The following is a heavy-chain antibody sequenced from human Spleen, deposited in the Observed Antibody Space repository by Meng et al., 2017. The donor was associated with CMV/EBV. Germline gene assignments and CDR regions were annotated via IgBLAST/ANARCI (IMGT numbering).Heavy chain of an antibody. CDR2: KRYDGSNK. J-gene: IGHJ4*02. Sequence: GGSLRLSCAASGFIFSSYGIHWVRQAPGKGLEWVAFKRYDGSNKYYADSVKGRFTISRDNSKNTLYLQMNSLRVEDTGVYYCAKDKTSDGVATVSFDYWGQGTLVTVSS. CDR3: AKDKTSDGVATVSFDY. CDR1: GFIFSSYG. D-gene: IGHD4-11*01. V-gene: IGHV3-30*02.